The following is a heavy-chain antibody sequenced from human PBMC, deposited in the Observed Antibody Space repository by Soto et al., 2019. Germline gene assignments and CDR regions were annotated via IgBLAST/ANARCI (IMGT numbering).Heavy chain of an antibody. V-gene: IGHV3-66*01. CDR2: IYSGGDT. Sequence: ELQLVASGGCLVQPGGSLNVACAASGFTVSNNYLRWVRQAPGKGLEWVSLIYSGGDTYYADSVKGRFTISRDNSKNTLYLQMNSLRAEDTAVYYCARDGTYNWVGGQGIQVTVSS. CDR3: ARDGTYNWV. CDR1: GFTVSNNY. J-gene: IGHJ4*02. D-gene: IGHD1-1*01.